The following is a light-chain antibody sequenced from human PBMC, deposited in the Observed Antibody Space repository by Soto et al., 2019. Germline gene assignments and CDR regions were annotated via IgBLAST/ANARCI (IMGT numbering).Light chain of an antibody. V-gene: IGKV3D-15*01. Sequence: EIVMTQSPATLSVSPGERATLSCRASQSVSSNLAWYQQKPGQAPRLLIYGASRRATGIPDRFSGSGSGTEFTLTISRLQPDDFATYYCQQYNTYSTFGQGTRLEI. CDR1: QSVSSN. CDR2: GAS. CDR3: QQYNTYST. J-gene: IGKJ5*01.